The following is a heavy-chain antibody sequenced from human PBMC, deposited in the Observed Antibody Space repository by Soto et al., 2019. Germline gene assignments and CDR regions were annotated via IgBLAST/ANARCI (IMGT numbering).Heavy chain of an antibody. CDR3: ARDSGKLELLNWFDP. CDR1: GYAFTSYG. D-gene: IGHD1-7*01. J-gene: IGHJ5*02. Sequence: GASVKVSCKASGYAFTSYGISWVRQAPGQGLEWMGGIIPIFGTANYAQKFQGRVTITADESTSTAYMELSSLRSEDTAVYYCARDSGKLELLNWFDPWGQGTLVTVSS. CDR2: IIPIFGTA. V-gene: IGHV1-69*13.